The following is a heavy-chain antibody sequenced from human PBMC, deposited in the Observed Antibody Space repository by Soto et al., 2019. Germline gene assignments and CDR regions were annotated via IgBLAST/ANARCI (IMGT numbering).Heavy chain of an antibody. CDR2: IYYSGST. D-gene: IGHD2-15*01. CDR1: GGSISSGGYY. V-gene: IGHV4-31*03. Sequence: QVQLQESGPGLVKPSQTLSLTCTVSGGSISSGGYYWSWIRQHPGKGLEWIGYIYYSGSTYYNPSLKSRVTISVDTSKNQFSLKLSSVTAADTAVYYCARGEPTYCSGGSCYSIDYWGQGTLVTVSS. CDR3: ARGEPTYCSGGSCYSIDY. J-gene: IGHJ4*02.